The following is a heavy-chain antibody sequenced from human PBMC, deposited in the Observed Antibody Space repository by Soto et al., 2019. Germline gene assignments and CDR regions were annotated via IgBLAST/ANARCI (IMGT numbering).Heavy chain of an antibody. CDR1: GFTFSSYG. V-gene: IGHV3-48*04. CDR3: ARGIERWFGELHGVY. CDR2: ISSSGSTI. J-gene: IGHJ4*02. Sequence: VQLVESGGGVVQPGRSLRLSCAASGFTFSSYGMHWVRQAPGKGLEWVSYISSSGSTIYYADSVKGRFTISRDNAKNSLYLQMNSLRAEDTAVYYCARGIERWFGELHGVYWGQGTLVTVSS. D-gene: IGHD3-10*01.